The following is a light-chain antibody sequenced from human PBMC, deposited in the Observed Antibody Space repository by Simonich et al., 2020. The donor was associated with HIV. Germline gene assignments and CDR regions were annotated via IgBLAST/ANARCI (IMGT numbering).Light chain of an antibody. CDR3: QQYSNYSRT. V-gene: IGKV1-5*03. CDR2: KAS. Sequence: DIKMTQSPSTLSASVGDRVTITCRASQSISNWLAWYQQKPGKAPKVLIYKASSLESGVPSRFSGSGSGTEFTLTISSLQPDDFATYFCQQYSNYSRTFGQGTKVDIK. CDR1: QSISNW. J-gene: IGKJ1*01.